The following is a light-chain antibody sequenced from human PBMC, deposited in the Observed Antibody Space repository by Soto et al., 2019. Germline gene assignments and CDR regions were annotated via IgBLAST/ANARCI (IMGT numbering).Light chain of an antibody. CDR1: SGHSTYA. CDR2: LKSDGTH. V-gene: IGLV4-69*01. Sequence: VLTQSPSASASLGASVKLTCTLSSGHSTYAIAWHQHQAEKGPRYLMNLKSDGTHTKGDGIPDRFSGSSSGAERYLTISSLQSDDEADYYCQTWGTGFQVFGGGTKLTV. CDR3: QTWGTGFQV. J-gene: IGLJ3*02.